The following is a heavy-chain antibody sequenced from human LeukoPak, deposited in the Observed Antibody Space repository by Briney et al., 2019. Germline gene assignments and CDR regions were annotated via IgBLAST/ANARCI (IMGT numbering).Heavy chain of an antibody. CDR3: ARFTPQGYGWGGYNRFDP. J-gene: IGHJ5*02. CDR1: GYSFISGYY. V-gene: IGHV4-38-2*02. CDR2: IYHSGST. D-gene: IGHD3-16*01. Sequence: PSETLSLTCTVSGYSFISGYYWGWIRQPPGKGLEWIGSIYHSGSTYYNPSLKSRVTISVDTSKNQFSLNLTSVTAADTAVYYCARFTPQGYGWGGYNRFDPWGQGTLVTVSS.